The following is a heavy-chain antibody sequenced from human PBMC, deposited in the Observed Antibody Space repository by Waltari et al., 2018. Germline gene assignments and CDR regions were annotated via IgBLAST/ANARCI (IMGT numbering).Heavy chain of an antibody. Sequence: QLQLQESGPGLVKPSETLSLTRTVSGGSISSSSYYWGWIRPPPGKGLEWIGSIDYSGGTYYNPSLKSRVTISVDTSKNQFSLKLSSVTAADTAVYYCAAPYYYDSSGYPGVVDYWGQGTLVTVSS. CDR1: GGSISSSSYY. D-gene: IGHD3-22*01. J-gene: IGHJ4*02. CDR2: IDYSGGT. V-gene: IGHV4-39*07. CDR3: AAPYYYDSSGYPGVVDY.